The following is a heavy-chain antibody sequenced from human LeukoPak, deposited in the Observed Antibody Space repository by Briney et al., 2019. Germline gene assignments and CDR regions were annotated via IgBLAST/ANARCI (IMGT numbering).Heavy chain of an antibody. Sequence: GGSLRLSCAASGFSFSTYSMNWVRQAPGKGLEWVSYISRSSSAIYYADSVKGRFTISRDNAKNSLYLQMNSLRAEDTAVYYCARCRVPTAIPSCDAMDVWGQGTTVTVPS. V-gene: IGHV3-48*01. CDR1: GFSFSTYS. CDR2: ISRSSSAI. D-gene: IGHD2-2*02. CDR3: ARCRVPTAIPSCDAMDV. J-gene: IGHJ6*02.